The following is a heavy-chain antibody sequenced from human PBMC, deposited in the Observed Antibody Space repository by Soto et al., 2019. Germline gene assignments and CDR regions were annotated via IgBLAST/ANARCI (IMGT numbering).Heavy chain of an antibody. J-gene: IGHJ1*01. Sequence: PGGSLRLSCVASGFIFGDYAMHWARQAPGKGLEWVALISPAGTNQYYADSAKGRFTISRDNSKNTLYLQMNSLRPEDTGLYYCARENSRISPRLFQHWGHGTLVTVSS. CDR2: ISPAGTNQ. CDR3: ARENSRISPRLFQH. D-gene: IGHD6-6*01. CDR1: GFIFGDYA. V-gene: IGHV3-30-3*01.